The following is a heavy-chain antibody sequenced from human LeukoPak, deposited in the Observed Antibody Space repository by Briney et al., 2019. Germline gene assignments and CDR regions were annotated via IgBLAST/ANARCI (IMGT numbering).Heavy chain of an antibody. Sequence: GGSLRLSCVASGFSFSTYSMNWVRHAAWKGLEWVSYVSSSASTKYYADSVEGRFTVSRDNAKNSLYLQMNSLRAEDSGVYYCARPRGGGSHDDFDYWGQGTLVTVSS. V-gene: IGHV3-48*01. CDR3: ARPRGGGSHDDFDY. D-gene: IGHD1-26*01. CDR2: VSSSASTK. CDR1: GFSFSTYS. J-gene: IGHJ4*02.